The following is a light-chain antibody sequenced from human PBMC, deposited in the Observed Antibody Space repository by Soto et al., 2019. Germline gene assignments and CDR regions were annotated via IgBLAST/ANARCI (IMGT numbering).Light chain of an antibody. Sequence: ELVLTQSPGTLSLSPGERATLYCRASQSVSSNHLAWYQQKPGQAPRLLIYDASNRATGIPARFSGSGSGTDFTLTISSLEPEDFAVYYCQQRSNWLLAFGQGTKVDIK. V-gene: IGKV3-11*01. CDR2: DAS. CDR1: QSVSSN. J-gene: IGKJ1*01. CDR3: QQRSNWLLA.